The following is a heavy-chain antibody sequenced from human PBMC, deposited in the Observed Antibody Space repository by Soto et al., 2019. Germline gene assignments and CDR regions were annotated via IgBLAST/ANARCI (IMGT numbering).Heavy chain of an antibody. Sequence: ASEKVSCKASGYTFTDYYMQGDRHAPGQGIEWIGWINTNSGGTNYAQKCQGRVTMSRGTSISTAYMELSRLRSDDTAVYYCARSRYCSSTSCSYPWGFGVVINPDYWGQGTLVTVSS. CDR1: GYTFTDYY. J-gene: IGHJ4*02. D-gene: IGHD2-2*01. CDR3: ARSRYCSSTSCSYPWGFGVVINPDY. CDR2: INTNSGGT. V-gene: IGHV1-2*02.